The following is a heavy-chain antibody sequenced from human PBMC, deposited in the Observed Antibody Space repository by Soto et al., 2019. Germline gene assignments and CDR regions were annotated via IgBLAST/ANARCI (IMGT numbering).Heavy chain of an antibody. Sequence: EVQLAESGGGMVQPGGSLRLSCVASGFTYSNDDMHWVRQAPGKGLEYISSISSNGGTTYYGNSVKGRFTISRDNSKNTLCLQMGSLRAEDMAVYYCVRRVSGNYDYWGQGTLVTVSS. J-gene: IGHJ4*02. CDR1: GFTYSNDD. V-gene: IGHV3-64*01. CDR3: VRRVSGNYDY. CDR2: ISSNGGTT. D-gene: IGHD1-7*01.